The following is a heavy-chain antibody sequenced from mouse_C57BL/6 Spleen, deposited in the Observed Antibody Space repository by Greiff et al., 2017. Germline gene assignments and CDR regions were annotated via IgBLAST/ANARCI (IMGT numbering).Heavy chain of an antibody. D-gene: IGHD1-1*01. CDR1: GYTFTSYW. CDR2: IDPSDSDT. Sequence: QVQLQQPGAELVRPGSSVKLSCKASGYTFTSYWMHWVKQRPIQGLEWIGNIDPSDSDTHYNQKFKDKATLTVDKSSSTAYMQLSSLTSEDSAVYYCARSSYYGSSYDYAMDYWGQGTSVTVSS. J-gene: IGHJ4*01. V-gene: IGHV1-52*01. CDR3: ARSSYYGSSYDYAMDY.